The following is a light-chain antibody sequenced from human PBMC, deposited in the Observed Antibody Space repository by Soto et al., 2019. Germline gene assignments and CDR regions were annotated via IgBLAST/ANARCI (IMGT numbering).Light chain of an antibody. CDR2: GAS. V-gene: IGKV3-20*01. Sequence: EIVLTQSPGTLSLSPGERATLSCRASQRVSNNYLDWYQQNPGQAPRLLIYGASNRATGIPDRFSGSGSGTDFTLTISRLEPEDFAVYYCQQYGSSGTFGQGTK. CDR3: QQYGSSGT. CDR1: QRVSNNY. J-gene: IGKJ1*01.